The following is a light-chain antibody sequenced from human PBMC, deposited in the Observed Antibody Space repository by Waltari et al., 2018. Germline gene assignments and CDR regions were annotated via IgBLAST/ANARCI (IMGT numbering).Light chain of an antibody. J-gene: IGKJ4*01. Sequence: EIVMTQSPATLSVSPGESATLPCRASQGVSSNLAWYQQKPGQAPRLLIYGASTRATGVPARFSGSGSGTDFTLTISGLQSEDYAVYFCHQHNSWPPLSFGGGTKEEIK. CDR1: QGVSSN. V-gene: IGKV3-15*01. CDR2: GAS. CDR3: HQHNSWPPLS.